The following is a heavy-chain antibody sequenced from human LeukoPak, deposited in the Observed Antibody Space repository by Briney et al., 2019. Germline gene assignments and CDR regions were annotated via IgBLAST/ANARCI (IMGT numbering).Heavy chain of an antibody. CDR2: TYYRSKWYN. CDR3: ARTIVGAQYYFDY. Sequence: SQTLSLTCAISGDSVSSNTAAWNWIRQSPSRGLELLGSTYYRSKWYNDYAVSVKSQITINPDTSKNQFSLQLNSVTPEDTAIYYCARTIVGAQYYFDYRGQGSLVTVSS. J-gene: IGHJ4*02. V-gene: IGHV6-1*01. D-gene: IGHD1-26*01. CDR1: GDSVSSNTAA.